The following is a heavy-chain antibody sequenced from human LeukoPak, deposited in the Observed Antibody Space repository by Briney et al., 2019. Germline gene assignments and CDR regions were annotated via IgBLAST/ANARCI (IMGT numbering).Heavy chain of an antibody. D-gene: IGHD6-25*01. CDR3: ARRGRNSSGWQDYL. V-gene: IGHV4-59*01. CDR1: GGSISSYY. J-gene: IGHJ4*02. Sequence: PSETLSLTCTVSGGSISSYYWSWIRQPPGKGLEWIANIYHTGSTNFNPSLSSRVTISIDTAKNQFSLKLTSVTAADTAVYYCARRGRNSSGWQDYLWGQGTLVTVSS. CDR2: IYHTGST.